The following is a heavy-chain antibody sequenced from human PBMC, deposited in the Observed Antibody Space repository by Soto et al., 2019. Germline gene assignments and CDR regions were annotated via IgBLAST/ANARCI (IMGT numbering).Heavy chain of an antibody. D-gene: IGHD6-13*01. V-gene: IGHV3-33*01. CDR3: ARGFMAAAGIFDY. Sequence: GGSLRLSCAASGFTFSSYGMHWVRQAPGKGLEWVAVIWYDGSNKYYADSVKGRFTISRDNSKNTLYLQMNSLRAEDTAVYYCARGFMAAAGIFDYWGQGTLVTVSS. J-gene: IGHJ4*02. CDR2: IWYDGSNK. CDR1: GFTFSSYG.